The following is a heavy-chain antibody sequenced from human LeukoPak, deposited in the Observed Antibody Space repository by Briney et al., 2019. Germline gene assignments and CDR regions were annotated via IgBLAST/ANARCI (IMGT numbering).Heavy chain of an antibody. CDR3: TRDRDLGVGNWFDP. D-gene: IGHD3-3*01. J-gene: IGHJ5*02. V-gene: IGHV3-21*01. Sequence: GGSLRLSCAASGFLFSDYSLNWVRQAPGKGLEWVASISSGRNYIYYADSVEGRFTISRDNAKNALYLQMSSLRAEHTAVYFCTRDRDLGVGNWFDPWGQGTLVTVSS. CDR1: GFLFSDYS. CDR2: ISSGRNYI.